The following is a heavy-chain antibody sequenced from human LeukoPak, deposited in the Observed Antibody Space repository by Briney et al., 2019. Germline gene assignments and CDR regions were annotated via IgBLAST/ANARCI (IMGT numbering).Heavy chain of an antibody. CDR2: IKSKTDGGTT. V-gene: IGHV3-15*01. J-gene: IGHJ4*02. CDR3: TMHYYGSGSYNSFDY. CDR1: GFTFSNAW. Sequence: MTGGSLRLSCAASGFTFSNAWMSWVRQAPGKGLEWVGRIKSKTDGGTTDYVAPVKGRFTISRDDSKNTLYLQMNSLKTEDTAVYYCTMHYYGSGSYNSFDYWGQGTLVTVSS. D-gene: IGHD3-10*01.